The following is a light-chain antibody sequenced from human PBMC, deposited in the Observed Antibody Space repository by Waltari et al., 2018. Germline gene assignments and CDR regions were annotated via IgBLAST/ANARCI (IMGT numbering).Light chain of an antibody. CDR3: SSYTRCNTWV. CDR2: DVR. CDR1: SSDVGAYNY. Sequence: QSVLTQPASVSGSSGQSLTISCTGTSSDVGAYNYVSWYQQHPGKAPKIGIYDVRKRPSGVSDRLSGSKPGNTPSLTISVLQAEYDADYFCSSYTRCNTWVFGGGTKLTVL. V-gene: IGLV2-14*03. J-gene: IGLJ3*02.